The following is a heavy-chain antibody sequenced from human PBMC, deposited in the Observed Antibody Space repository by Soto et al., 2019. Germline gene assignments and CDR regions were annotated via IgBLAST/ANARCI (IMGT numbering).Heavy chain of an antibody. D-gene: IGHD3-3*01. CDR1: GFTFSTYA. CDR3: EKDLTFITIFGVVITTNGFGYYYGMHV. Sequence: GGSLSLSCAASGFTFSTYAMSWVRQAPGKGLEWVSAISGSGGSTYYADSVKGRFTISRDNSKNTLYLQMNSLRAEDTAVYYCEKDLTFITIFGVVITTNGFGYYYGMHVWGPGTTVTVSS. CDR2: ISGSGGST. V-gene: IGHV3-23*01. J-gene: IGHJ6*02.